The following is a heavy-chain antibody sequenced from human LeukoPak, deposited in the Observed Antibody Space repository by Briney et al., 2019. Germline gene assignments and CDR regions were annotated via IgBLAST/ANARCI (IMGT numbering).Heavy chain of an antibody. Sequence: GGSLRLSCAASGFTVSSNYMSWVRQAPGKGLEWVSVIYSGGSTYYADSVKGRFTISRDNSKNTLYLQMNSLRAEDTAVYYCAREKYYYDSSGSTDAFDIWGQGTMVTVSS. CDR2: IYSGGST. V-gene: IGHV3-53*01. CDR1: GFTVSSNY. J-gene: IGHJ3*02. D-gene: IGHD3-22*01. CDR3: AREKYYYDSSGSTDAFDI.